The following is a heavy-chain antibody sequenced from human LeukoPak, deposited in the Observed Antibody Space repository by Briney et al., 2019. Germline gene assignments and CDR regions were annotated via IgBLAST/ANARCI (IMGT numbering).Heavy chain of an antibody. CDR1: GGAIGSDGYY. J-gene: IGHJ4*02. CDR2: IYYGGSA. CDR3: ARGSYYGFSGDS. V-gene: IGHV4-31*03. D-gene: IGHD3-10*01. Sequence: PSQTLSLTCSVSGGAIGSDGYYWNWIRQHPGKGLEWIGYIYYGGSASYNPSLKSRVTISVDTSKNQFSLRLSSVTAADTAVYHCARGSYYGFSGDSWGQGSLVTVSS.